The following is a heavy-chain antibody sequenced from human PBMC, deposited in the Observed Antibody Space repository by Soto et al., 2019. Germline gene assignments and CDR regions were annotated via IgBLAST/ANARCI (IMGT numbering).Heavy chain of an antibody. CDR3: AKGRGYCSTTSCYVGSDY. J-gene: IGHJ4*02. Sequence: EVQLLESGGGLVQPGGSLRLSCAASGFTFSSYAMSWVRQAPGKGLEWVSAISGSGGSTYYADSVKGRFTISRDNSKNPLYLQMNSLGAEDTAVYYCAKGRGYCSTTSCYVGSDYWGQGTLVTVSS. D-gene: IGHD2-2*01. V-gene: IGHV3-23*01. CDR2: ISGSGGST. CDR1: GFTFSSYA.